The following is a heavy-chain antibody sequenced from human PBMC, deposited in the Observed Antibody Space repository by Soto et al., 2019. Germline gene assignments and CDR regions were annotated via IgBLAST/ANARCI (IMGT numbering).Heavy chain of an antibody. CDR2: MNPNSGNT. CDR1: GYTFASYD. V-gene: IGHV1-8*01. CDR3: ARSDGDKFKWLDS. Sequence: QVQLVQSGAEVKTPGASVKVSCKASGYTFASYDINWVRQAPGQGLEWMGWMNPNSGNTGYAQKLQGRLTMTSDTASSIGHMELSSLRNEDPAVYYCARSDGDKFKWLDSWGQGALVTVSP. J-gene: IGHJ5*01. D-gene: IGHD2-21*01.